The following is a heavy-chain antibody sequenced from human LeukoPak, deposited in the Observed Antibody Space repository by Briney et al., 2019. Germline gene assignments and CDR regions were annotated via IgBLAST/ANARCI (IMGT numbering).Heavy chain of an antibody. Sequence: ASVKVSCKASGYTFTTYAMHWVRQAPGQRLEWMGWINVGNGDTKYSQKFQGRVTTTRDTSTSTVYMELSSLRSEDTAVYYCARESPEVLAFDIWGQGTMVTVSS. D-gene: IGHD1-14*01. CDR3: ARESPEVLAFDI. CDR2: INVGNGDT. J-gene: IGHJ3*02. CDR1: GYTFTTYA. V-gene: IGHV1-3*01.